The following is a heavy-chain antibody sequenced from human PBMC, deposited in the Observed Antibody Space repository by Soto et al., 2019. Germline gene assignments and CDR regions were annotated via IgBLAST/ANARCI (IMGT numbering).Heavy chain of an antibody. J-gene: IGHJ3*01. D-gene: IGHD5-18*01. CDR2: IYASGSP. Sequence: KPSETLSLTCTISGGSISVYHWSWVRQPPGQELEWIGYIYASGSPYYNPSLKSRVTISQDTSKSQFSLELRSVTAADTAVYYCARASDGYNSGVFDLWGQGTMVTV. CDR3: ARASDGYNSGVFDL. CDR1: GGSISVYH. V-gene: IGHV4-59*01.